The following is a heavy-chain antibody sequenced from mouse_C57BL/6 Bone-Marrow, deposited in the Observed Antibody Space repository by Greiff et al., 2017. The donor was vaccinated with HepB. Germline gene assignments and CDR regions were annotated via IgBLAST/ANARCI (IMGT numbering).Heavy chain of an antibody. Sequence: VQLKESGPGLVQPSQSLSITCTVSGFSLTSYGVHWVRQSPGKGLEWLGVIWSGGSTDYNAAFISRLSISKDNSKSQVFFKMNSLQADDTAIYYCARTGDSSFAYWGQGTLVTVSA. V-gene: IGHV2-2*01. J-gene: IGHJ3*01. CDR1: GFSLTSYG. CDR3: ARTGDSSFAY. CDR2: IWSGGST. D-gene: IGHD3-3*01.